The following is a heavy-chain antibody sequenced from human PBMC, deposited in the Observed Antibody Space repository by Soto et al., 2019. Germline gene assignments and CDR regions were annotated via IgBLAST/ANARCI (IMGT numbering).Heavy chain of an antibody. Sequence: QLQLQESGSGLVKPSQTLSPTCAVTGGSISSGGDSWSWIRQPPGKGLEWIGYIYHSGSTYYNPSLKSRVTISVDRSKSQFSLKLSSVTAADTAVYYCARVWGYSYGLASDIWGQGTMVTVSS. CDR3: ARVWGYSYGLASDI. CDR2: IYHSGST. J-gene: IGHJ3*02. D-gene: IGHD5-18*01. V-gene: IGHV4-30-2*01. CDR1: GGSISSGGDS.